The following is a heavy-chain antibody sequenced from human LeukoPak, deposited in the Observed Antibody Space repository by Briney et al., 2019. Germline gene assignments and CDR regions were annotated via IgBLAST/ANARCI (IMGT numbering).Heavy chain of an antibody. D-gene: IGHD6-13*01. Sequence: PGGSLRLSCAASGFTFSTYGIHWVRQAPGKGLEWVGRIKSKTDGGTTDYAAPVKGRFTISRDDSKNTLYLQMNSLKTEDTAVYYCTTITSAGYLDYWGQGTLVTVSS. V-gene: IGHV3-15*01. CDR1: GFTFSTYG. J-gene: IGHJ4*02. CDR2: IKSKTDGGTT. CDR3: TTITSAGYLDY.